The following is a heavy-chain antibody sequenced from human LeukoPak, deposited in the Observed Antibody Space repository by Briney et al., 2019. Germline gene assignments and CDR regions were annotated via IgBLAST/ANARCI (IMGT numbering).Heavy chain of an antibody. D-gene: IGHD6-13*01. V-gene: IGHV1-3*01. J-gene: IGHJ4*01. CDR3: ARVYISSRGNYFDY. CDR2: INAGNGNT. Sequence: ASVKVSCKASGHTFTTFAIHWVRQAPGQSLEWMGWINAGNGNTIYSQKFQGRVTITRDTSASTAYMELSSLRSEDTAVYYCARVYISSRGNYFDYWGQGTLVTVSS. CDR1: GHTFTTFA.